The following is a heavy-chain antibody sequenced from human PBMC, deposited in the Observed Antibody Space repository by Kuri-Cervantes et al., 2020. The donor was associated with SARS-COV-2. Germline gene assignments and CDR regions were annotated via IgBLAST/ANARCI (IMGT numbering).Heavy chain of an antibody. CDR1: GFTFSSYA. CDR2: ISYDGSNK. V-gene: IGHV3-30-3*01. D-gene: IGHD1-26*01. J-gene: IGHJ4*02. CDR3: AREELLHGGDYFDY. Sequence: GGSLRLSCAAPGFTFSSYAMHWVRQAPGKGLEWVAVISYDGSNKYYADSVKGRFTISRDNSKNTLYLQMNSLRAEDTAVYYCAREELLHGGDYFDYWGQGTLVTVSS.